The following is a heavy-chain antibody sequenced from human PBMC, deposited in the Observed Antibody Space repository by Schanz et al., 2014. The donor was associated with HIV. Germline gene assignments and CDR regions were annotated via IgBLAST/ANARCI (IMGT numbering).Heavy chain of an antibody. V-gene: IGHV1-18*01. Sequence: QVQLVQSGAEVKKPGSSVRVFCRASGGTFINYAFSWVRQAPGQGLEWMGGISVYHNKTNYAQKLQGRVTMTTDTSTTTAYMELKSLTLDDTAVYYCARDRAGIAVLVDYWGQGSSVTVSS. J-gene: IGHJ4*02. CDR2: ISVYHNKT. CDR3: ARDRAGIAVLVDY. D-gene: IGHD6-19*01. CDR1: GGTFINYA.